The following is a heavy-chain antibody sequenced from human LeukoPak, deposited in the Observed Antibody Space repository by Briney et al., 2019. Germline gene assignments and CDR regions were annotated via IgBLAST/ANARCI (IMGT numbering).Heavy chain of an antibody. D-gene: IGHD3-10*01. CDR1: GDSISPNY. J-gene: IGHJ6*03. V-gene: IGHV4-59*01. CDR2: IFYTGNT. CDR3: ARSGTAFSFYYYYYMDV. Sequence: SETLSLTCTVSGDSISPNYWSSIRQPPGKGLEWMGYIFYTGNTNYNPSLKSRVTISLDTSKNQFSLKLTSVTAAETAVYYCARSGTAFSFYYYYYMDVWGKGTTVTVSS.